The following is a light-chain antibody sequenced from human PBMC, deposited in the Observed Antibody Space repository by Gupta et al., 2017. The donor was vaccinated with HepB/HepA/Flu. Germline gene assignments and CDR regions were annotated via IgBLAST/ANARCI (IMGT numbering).Light chain of an antibody. CDR2: DAS. CDR1: QSVSSY. CDR3: QQHSNWPVT. V-gene: IGKV3-11*01. J-gene: IGKJ5*01. Sequence: EIVLTQSPATLSLSPGERATLSCRASQSVSSYLAWYQQKPGQAPRLLIYDASNRATGIPARFSGSGSGTDFTLTISSLEPEDIAVYYCQQHSNWPVTFGQGTRLEIK.